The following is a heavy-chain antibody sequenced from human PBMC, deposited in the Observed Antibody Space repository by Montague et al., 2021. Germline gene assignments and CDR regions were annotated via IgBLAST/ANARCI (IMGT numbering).Heavy chain of an antibody. V-gene: IGHV3-21*01. CDR3: ARENWGSGRAFDI. Sequence: SLRLSCAAFDFTSSSYTINWVRQAPGKGLEWVSYIIGKSSYIYYAASVKGRFTISRDNAKNSLFLQMNSLRAEDTAVYYCARENWGSGRAFDIWGQGTMVTVSS. D-gene: IGHD3-10*01. J-gene: IGHJ3*02. CDR1: DFTSSSYT. CDR2: IIGKSSYI.